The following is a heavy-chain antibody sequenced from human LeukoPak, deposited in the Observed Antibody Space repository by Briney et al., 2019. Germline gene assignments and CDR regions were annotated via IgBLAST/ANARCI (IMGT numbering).Heavy chain of an antibody. CDR1: GYTVTSYT. CDR3: ARDSNWNYGDY. D-gene: IGHD1-7*01. CDR2: INAGNGNT. V-gene: IGHV1-3*03. J-gene: IGHJ4*02. Sequence: ASVKVSCKASGYTVTSYTMHWVRQAPGQRLGWMGWINAGNGNTKYSQEFQGRVTITRATSESTAYMELSSLRSEEMAFYCGARDSNWNYGDYWGQGTLVTVSS.